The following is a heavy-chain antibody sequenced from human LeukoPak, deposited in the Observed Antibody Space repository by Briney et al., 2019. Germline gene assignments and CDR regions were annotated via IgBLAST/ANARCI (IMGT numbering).Heavy chain of an antibody. CDR2: ISGSGGST. CDR1: GFTFSSYA. CDR3: AKDSDCGGDCYIGAFDI. V-gene: IGHV3-23*01. D-gene: IGHD2-21*01. J-gene: IGHJ3*02. Sequence: GGSLRLSCAASGFTFSSYAMSWVRQAPGKGLEWVSAISGSGGSTYYADSVKGRFTISRDNSKNTLYLQVNSLRAEDTAVYYCAKDSDCGGDCYIGAFDIWGQGTMVTVSS.